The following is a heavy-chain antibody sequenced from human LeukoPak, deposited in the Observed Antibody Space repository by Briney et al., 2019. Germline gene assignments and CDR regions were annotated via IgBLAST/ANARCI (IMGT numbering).Heavy chain of an antibody. CDR2: ISNDGSLK. V-gene: IGHV3-30*04. J-gene: IGHJ4*02. CDR3: AKDPPGGSWYGAH. D-gene: IGHD6-13*01. Sequence: GRSLRLSCAASGFTFSSYAAHWVRQAPGKGLEWVAVISNDGSLKYYADSVKGRFTISRDNSENTLFLQMNSLRAEDTAVYYCAKDPPGGSWYGAHWGQGTLVTVSS. CDR1: GFTFSSYA.